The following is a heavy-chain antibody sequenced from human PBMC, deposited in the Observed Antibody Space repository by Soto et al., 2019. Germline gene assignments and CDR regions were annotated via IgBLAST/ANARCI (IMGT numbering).Heavy chain of an antibody. CDR3: ARDTITMVRGPYYYGMDV. CDR1: GASISSGGYY. V-gene: IGHV4-31*03. Sequence: QVQLQESGPGLVKPSQTLSLTCTVSGASISSGGYYWSWIRQHPGKGLEWIGYIYYSGSTYYNPSLKSRVTISVDTSKNQFSLKLSSVTAADTAVYYCARDTITMVRGPYYYGMDVWGQGTTVTVSS. D-gene: IGHD3-10*01. J-gene: IGHJ6*02. CDR2: IYYSGST.